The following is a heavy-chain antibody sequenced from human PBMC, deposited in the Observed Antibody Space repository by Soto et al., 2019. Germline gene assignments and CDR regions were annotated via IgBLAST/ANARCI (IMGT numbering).Heavy chain of an antibody. CDR3: ASFLDSSGYVDY. Sequence: SETLSLTCTVSGGSISSYYWSWIRQPPGKGLEWIGYIYYSGSTNYNPSLKSRVTISVDTSKNQFSLKLSSVTAADTAVYYCASFLDSSGYVDYWGQGTLVTVSS. D-gene: IGHD3-22*01. CDR1: GGSISSYY. J-gene: IGHJ4*02. CDR2: IYYSGST. V-gene: IGHV4-59*01.